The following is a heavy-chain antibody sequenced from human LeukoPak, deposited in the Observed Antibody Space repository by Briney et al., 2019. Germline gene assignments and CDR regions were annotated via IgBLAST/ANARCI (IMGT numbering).Heavy chain of an antibody. Sequence: SETLSLTCTVSGGSLSNYHWSWLRQPAGKGLEGIGQIHTSGSTNYNPPLKSRVTMSIDTPENQLSLTIRSVTAADTAVYYCARRDISSGWSFDYWGQGTLVTVSS. CDR2: IHTSGST. D-gene: IGHD6-19*01. CDR1: GGSLSNYH. V-gene: IGHV4-4*07. CDR3: ARRDISSGWSFDY. J-gene: IGHJ4*02.